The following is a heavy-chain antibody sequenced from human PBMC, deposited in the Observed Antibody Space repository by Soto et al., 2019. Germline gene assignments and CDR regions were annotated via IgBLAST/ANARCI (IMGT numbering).Heavy chain of an antibody. CDR3: AREMGRASYYYYGMDV. D-gene: IGHD2-8*01. CDR1: GGSISSSNW. V-gene: IGHV4-4*02. J-gene: IGHJ6*02. CDR2: IYHSGST. Sequence: SETLSLTCAVSGGSISSSNWWSWVRQPPGKGLEWIGEIYHSGSTNYNPSLKSRVTISVDKSKNQFSLKLSSVTAADTAVYYCAREMGRASYYYYGMDVWGQGTTVTVS.